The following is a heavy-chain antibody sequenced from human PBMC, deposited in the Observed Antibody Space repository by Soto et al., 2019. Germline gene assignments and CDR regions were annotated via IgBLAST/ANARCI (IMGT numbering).Heavy chain of an antibody. CDR1: GGSISSYY. CDR2: IYDSGST. J-gene: IGHJ6*02. V-gene: IGHV4-59*01. CDR3: ARDPGSGYYDSSGNSYYYGMDV. Sequence: PSETLSLTCTVSGGSISSYYWSGIRQPPGKGLEGIGYIYDSGSTNYNPSLKSRVTISVDTSKNQFSLKLSSVTAADTAVYYCARDPGSGYYDSSGNSYYYGMDVWGQGTTVTVSS. D-gene: IGHD3-22*01.